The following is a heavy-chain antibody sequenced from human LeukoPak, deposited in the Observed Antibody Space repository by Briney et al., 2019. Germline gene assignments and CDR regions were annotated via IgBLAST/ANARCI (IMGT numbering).Heavy chain of an antibody. CDR1: GGSISSGSYY. J-gene: IGHJ5*02. D-gene: IGHD3-3*01. V-gene: IGHV4-61*02. CDR3: ARVPHYDFWSTGWFDP. Sequence: PSETLSLTCTVSGGSISSGSYYWSWIRQPAGKGLEWIGRIYTSGSTNYNPSLKSRVTISVGTSKNQFSLKLSSVTAADTAVYYCARVPHYDFWSTGWFDPWGQGTLVTVSS. CDR2: IYTSGST.